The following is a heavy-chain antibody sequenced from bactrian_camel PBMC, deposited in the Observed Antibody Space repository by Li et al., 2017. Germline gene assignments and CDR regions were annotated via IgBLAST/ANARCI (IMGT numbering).Heavy chain of an antibody. Sequence: QLLESGGGLVQPGGSLRLSCAASVFTFSSYDMSWVRQAPGKGLEWVSTIYNVGDSTYYADSVKGRFTISKDNVKNTLYLQMNSLRTEDTGMYYCAKDTTPDAQWDFDYWGQGTQVTVS. V-gene: IGHV3S40*01. CDR2: IYNVGDST. CDR3: AKDTTPDAQWDFDY. J-gene: IGHJ6*01. CDR1: VFTFSSYD. D-gene: IGHD1*01.